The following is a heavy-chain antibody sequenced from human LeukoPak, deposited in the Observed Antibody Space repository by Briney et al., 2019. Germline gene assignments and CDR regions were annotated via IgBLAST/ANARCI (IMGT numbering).Heavy chain of an antibody. D-gene: IGHD1-26*01. CDR2: IYSSGST. J-gene: IGHJ4*02. CDR3: AKSGGYGLIDS. CDR1: GASVSGSPYY. Sequence: SETLSLTCTVSGASVSGSPYYWGWLRQPPGKGLEWIGSIYSSGSTYYNASLQSRVTISIETSKNQISLRLNSVTAADTAIYYRAKSGGYGLIDSWGQGTLVTVSS. V-gene: IGHV4-39*01.